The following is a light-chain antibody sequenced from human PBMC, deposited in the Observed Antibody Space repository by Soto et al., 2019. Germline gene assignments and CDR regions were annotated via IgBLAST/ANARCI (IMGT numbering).Light chain of an antibody. V-gene: IGKV1-5*01. CDR2: DAS. CDR3: QQYNSSPWT. J-gene: IGKJ1*01. CDR1: QSISSW. Sequence: DIQMTQSPSTLSASVGDRVTITCRASQSISSWLAWYQQKPGKAPKLLIYDASSLESGVPSRFSGSGSRTEFTLTISSLQPDDFATYYCQQYNSSPWTFGQGTKVEIK.